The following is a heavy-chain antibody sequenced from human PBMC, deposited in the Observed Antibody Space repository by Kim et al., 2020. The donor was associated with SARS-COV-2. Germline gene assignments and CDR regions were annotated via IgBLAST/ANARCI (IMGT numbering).Heavy chain of an antibody. V-gene: IGHV3-15*01. J-gene: IGHJ4*02. Sequence: GGSLRLSCAASGFTFSNAWMSWVRQAPGKGMEWVGRIKSKTDGGTTDYAAPVKGRFTISRDDSKNTLYLQMNSLKTEDTAVYYCTTDRRYSYGQVDYWGQGTLVTVSS. D-gene: IGHD5-18*01. CDR3: TTDRRYSYGQVDY. CDR1: GFTFSNAW. CDR2: IKSKTDGGTT.